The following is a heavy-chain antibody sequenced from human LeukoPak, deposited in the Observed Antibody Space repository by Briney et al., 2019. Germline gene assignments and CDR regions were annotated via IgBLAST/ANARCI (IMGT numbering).Heavy chain of an antibody. Sequence: SETLSLTCAVYGGSFSGYYWSWIRQPPGKGLEWIGEINHSGSTNYNPSLKSRVTISVDTSKNQFSLKLSSVTAADTAVYYCAGPRKTAAGRVFDCWGQGTLVTVSS. V-gene: IGHV4-34*01. CDR2: INHSGST. CDR3: AGPRKTAAGRVFDC. J-gene: IGHJ4*02. D-gene: IGHD6-13*01. CDR1: GGSFSGYY.